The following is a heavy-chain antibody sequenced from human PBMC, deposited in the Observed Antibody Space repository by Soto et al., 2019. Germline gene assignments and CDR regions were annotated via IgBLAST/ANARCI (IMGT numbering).Heavy chain of an antibody. CDR3: ARDSPAPARRSSLRGMDV. V-gene: IGHV3-53*01. CDR1: GFTVSSNY. Sequence: GGSLRLSCAASGFTVSSNYMSWVRQAPGKGLEWVSVIYSGGSTYYADSVKGRFTISRDNSKNTLYLQMNSLRAEDTAVYYCARDSPAPARRSSLRGMDVWGQGTTVTVSS. D-gene: IGHD2-15*01. CDR2: IYSGGST. J-gene: IGHJ6*02.